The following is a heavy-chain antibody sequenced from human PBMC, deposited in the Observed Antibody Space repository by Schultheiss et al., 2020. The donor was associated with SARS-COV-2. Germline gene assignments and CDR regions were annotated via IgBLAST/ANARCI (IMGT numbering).Heavy chain of an antibody. CDR1: GGSISSSSYY. J-gene: IGHJ4*02. D-gene: IGHD3-3*01. Sequence: SETLSLTCTVSGGSISSSSYYWGWIRQHPGKGLEWIGSIYYSGSTYYNPSLKSRVTISVDTSKNQFSLKLSSVTAADTAVYYCARHLKTYYDFWSGYPPGSFDYWGQGTLVTVSS. V-gene: IGHV4-39*01. CDR2: IYYSGST. CDR3: ARHLKTYYDFWSGYPPGSFDY.